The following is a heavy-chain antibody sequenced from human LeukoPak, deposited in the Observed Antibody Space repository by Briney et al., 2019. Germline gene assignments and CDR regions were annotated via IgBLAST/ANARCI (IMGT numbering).Heavy chain of an antibody. CDR2: IYYSGST. CDR3: VRYYYDSSGYYGFDY. CDR1: GGSISSYY. Sequence: ASETLSLTCTVSGGSISSYYWSWIRQPPGKGLEWIGYIYYSGSTNYNPSLKSRVTISVDTSKNQFSLKLSSVTAADTAVYYCVRYYYDSSGYYGFDYWGQGTLVTVSS. V-gene: IGHV4-59*01. D-gene: IGHD3-22*01. J-gene: IGHJ4*02.